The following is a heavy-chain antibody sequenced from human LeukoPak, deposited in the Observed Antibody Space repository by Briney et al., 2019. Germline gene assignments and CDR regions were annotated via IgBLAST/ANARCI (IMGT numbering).Heavy chain of an antibody. Sequence: GGSLRLSCAASGFTFNNYAMSWVRQAPGKGLEWVSRISGSGGTTYYADSVKGRFTISRDNSMNTVYLQMNSLRAEDTAVYYCATETDDYWGQGTLVTVSS. CDR3: ATETDDY. D-gene: IGHD2-21*02. CDR1: GFTFNNYA. CDR2: ISGSGGTT. J-gene: IGHJ4*02. V-gene: IGHV3-23*01.